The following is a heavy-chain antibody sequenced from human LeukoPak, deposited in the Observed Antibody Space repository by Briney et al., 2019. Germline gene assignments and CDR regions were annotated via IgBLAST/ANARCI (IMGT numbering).Heavy chain of an antibody. V-gene: IGHV3-53*01. D-gene: IGHD3-22*01. CDR1: GFTVSSNY. CDR2: IYSGGST. CDR3: ARDSGAYYDSSGYFDY. Sequence: PGGSLRLSCAASGFTVSSNYMSWVRRAPGKGLEWVSVIYSGGSTYYADSVKGRFTISRDNSKNTLYLQMNSLRAEDTAVYYCARDSGAYYDSSGYFDYWGQGTLVTVSS. J-gene: IGHJ4*02.